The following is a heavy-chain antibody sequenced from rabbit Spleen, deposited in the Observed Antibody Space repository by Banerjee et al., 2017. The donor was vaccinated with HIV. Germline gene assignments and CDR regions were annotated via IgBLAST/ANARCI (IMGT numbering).Heavy chain of an antibody. D-gene: IGHD7-1*01. Sequence: QEQLVESGGGLVQPEGSLTLTCTVSGFDFSINYVMRWVRQAPGKGLEWIASIYPTNGVSYYANWAKGRFTISKTSSTTVTLQMPSPTVADTATYFCARGDFSAYSIGYPGYAYYFNLWGPGTLVTVS. J-gene: IGHJ4*01. V-gene: IGHV1S45*01. CDR2: IYPTNGVS. CDR1: GFDFSINYV. CDR3: ARGDFSAYSIGYPGYAYYFNL.